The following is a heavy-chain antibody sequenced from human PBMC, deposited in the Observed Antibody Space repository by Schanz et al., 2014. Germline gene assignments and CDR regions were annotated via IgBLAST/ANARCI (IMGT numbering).Heavy chain of an antibody. J-gene: IGHJ4*02. V-gene: IGHV3-23*04. CDR1: GFIFSSYG. CDR3: AKQIHYDILTVTRN. D-gene: IGHD3-9*01. CDR2: ISGSGGST. Sequence: EVQLVESGGGVVQPGRSLRLSCAASGFIFSSYGLHWVRQAPGKGLEWVSAISGSGGSTYYADSVKGRFTISRDNSKNTLYLQMNSLRAEDTAVYYCAKQIHYDILTVTRNWGQGTLVTVSS.